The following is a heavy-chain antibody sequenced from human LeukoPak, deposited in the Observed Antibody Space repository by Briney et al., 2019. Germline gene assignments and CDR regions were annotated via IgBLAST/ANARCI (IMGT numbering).Heavy chain of an antibody. CDR2: ISWDGGST. CDR1: GFTFDDYT. Sequence: QAGGSLRLSCAASGFTFDDYTMHWVRQAPGKGLEWVSLISWDGGSTYYADSVKGRFTISRDNSKNSLYLQMNSLRTEDTALYYCAKDKGGLVGATGGFDYWGQGTLVTVSS. D-gene: IGHD1-26*01. CDR3: AKDKGGLVGATGGFDY. J-gene: IGHJ4*02. V-gene: IGHV3-43*01.